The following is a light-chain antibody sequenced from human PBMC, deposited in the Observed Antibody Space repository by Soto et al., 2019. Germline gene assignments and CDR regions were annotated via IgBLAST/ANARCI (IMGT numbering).Light chain of an antibody. Sequence: DIVLTQSPGTLSVSLLYIATLSFSTSQTVINNYSAWYQQKPGHATSLLYKGASCRGTGIPGRFSGSGSGKDFTLSISRLDPEYFAEYYCKQYSSSARFGGGTKVDIK. CDR1: QTVINNY. CDR2: GAS. V-gene: IGKV3-20*01. CDR3: KQYSSSAR. J-gene: IGKJ4*02.